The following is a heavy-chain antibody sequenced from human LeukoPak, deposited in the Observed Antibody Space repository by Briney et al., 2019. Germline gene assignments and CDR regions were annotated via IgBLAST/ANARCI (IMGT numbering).Heavy chain of an antibody. CDR2: IYSGGST. CDR3: ARDYPYYYDSSGYYSFDY. V-gene: IGHV3-66*01. CDR1: GFTVSTNY. J-gene: IGHJ4*02. D-gene: IGHD3-22*01. Sequence: GGSLRLSCAASGFTVSTNYMSWVRQAPGKGLEWASVIYSGGSTYYADSMKGRFTISRDTSKNTLFLQMNSLRAEDTAVYFCARDYPYYYDSSGYYSFDYWGQGTLVTVSS.